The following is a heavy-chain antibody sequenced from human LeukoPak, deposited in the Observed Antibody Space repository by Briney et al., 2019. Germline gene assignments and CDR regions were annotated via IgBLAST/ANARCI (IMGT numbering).Heavy chain of an antibody. J-gene: IGHJ4*02. CDR1: GFTFSSYS. D-gene: IGHD1-26*01. CDR3: AKASGSGSYLADYYFDY. V-gene: IGHV3-21*04. Sequence: PGGSLRLSCAASGFTFSSYSMNWVRQAPGKGLEWVSSISSSSSYIYYADSVKGRFTISRDSSKNTLYLQMNSLRAEDTAVNYCAKASGSGSYLADYYFDYWGQGTLVTVSS. CDR2: ISSSSSYI.